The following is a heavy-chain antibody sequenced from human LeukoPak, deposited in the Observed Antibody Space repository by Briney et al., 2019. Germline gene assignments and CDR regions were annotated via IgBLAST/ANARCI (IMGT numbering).Heavy chain of an antibody. D-gene: IGHD3-22*01. CDR2: ISGSGGST. CDR3: ASGRGYYDY. CDR1: GLSFSSSA. V-gene: IGHV3-23*01. Sequence: GGSLRLSCAASGLSFSSSAMSWVRQAPGKGLEWVSAISGSGGSTYYADSVKGRFTISRDSSKNTLYLQMNSLRADDTAIYYCASGRGYYDYWGQGTLVTVSS. J-gene: IGHJ4*02.